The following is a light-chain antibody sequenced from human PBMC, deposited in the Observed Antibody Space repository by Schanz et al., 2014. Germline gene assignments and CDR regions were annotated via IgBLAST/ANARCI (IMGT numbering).Light chain of an antibody. CDR3: QQRSNWPPLT. CDR2: AAS. J-gene: IGKJ4*01. V-gene: IGKV1-12*01. Sequence: DIQMTQSPSSVTASVGDRVTITCRASQDIAIWLAWYQQSPGKAPKLLISAASGLQSGVPSRFVGSGSGTDFTLTITSLQPEDFAVYYCQQRSNWPPLTFGGGTKVEIK. CDR1: QDIAIW.